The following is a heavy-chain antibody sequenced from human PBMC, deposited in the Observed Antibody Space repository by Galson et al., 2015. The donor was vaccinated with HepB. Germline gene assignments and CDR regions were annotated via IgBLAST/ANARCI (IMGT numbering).Heavy chain of an antibody. CDR3: ARDGLEQGDDDY. Sequence: ETLSLTCTVSGGSISSYYWSWIRQPPGKGLEWIGYIYYSGSTNYNPSLKSRVTISVDTSKNQFSLKLSSVTAADTAVYYCARDGLEQGDDDYWGQGTLVTVSS. CDR1: GGSISSYY. D-gene: IGHD3-16*01. V-gene: IGHV4-59*13. CDR2: IYYSGST. J-gene: IGHJ4*02.